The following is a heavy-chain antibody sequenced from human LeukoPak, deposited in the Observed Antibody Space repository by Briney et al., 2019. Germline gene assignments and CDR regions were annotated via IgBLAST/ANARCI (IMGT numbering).Heavy chain of an antibody. CDR1: GFTFSSYG. CDR2: IWYDGSNK. J-gene: IGHJ5*02. Sequence: QPGRSQSLFCAASGFTFSSYGMHWVRQAPGKGLEWVAVIWYDGSNKYYADSVKGRFTISSNNSKNTLYLQMNSLRAEDTAVYYCARLYGSGSYRDNWFDPWGQGTLVTVSS. D-gene: IGHD3-10*01. CDR3: ARLYGSGSYRDNWFDP. V-gene: IGHV3-33*01.